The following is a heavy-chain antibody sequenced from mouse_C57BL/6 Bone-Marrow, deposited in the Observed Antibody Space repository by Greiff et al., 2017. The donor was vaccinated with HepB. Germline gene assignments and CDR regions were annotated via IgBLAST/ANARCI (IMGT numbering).Heavy chain of an antibody. J-gene: IGHJ4*01. Sequence: QVQLQQSGPGLVQPSQTLSITCTVSGFSLTSYGVHWVRQPPGKGLEWMGVIWSGGSTDYNAAYISRLSISKDNSKSQVFFKMNSLQADDTAIYYCARNSYYGSSYEGAMDYWGQGTSVTVSS. V-gene: IGHV2-2*01. D-gene: IGHD1-1*01. CDR3: ARNSYYGSSYEGAMDY. CDR1: GFSLTSYG. CDR2: IWSGGST.